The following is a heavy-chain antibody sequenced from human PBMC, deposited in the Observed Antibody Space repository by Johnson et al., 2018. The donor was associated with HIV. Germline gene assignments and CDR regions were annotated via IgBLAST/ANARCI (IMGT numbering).Heavy chain of an antibody. Sequence: VQLVESGGGLVKPGGSLRLSCAASGFTFSNAWMSWVRQAPGKGLEWVANIKQDGSEKYYADSVKGRFTISRDNSKNTLYLQMNSLRAEDTAVYYCARAHDAFDIWGQGTMVTVSS. V-gene: IGHV3-7*01. CDR2: IKQDGSEK. CDR1: GFTFSNAW. CDR3: ARAHDAFDI. J-gene: IGHJ3*02.